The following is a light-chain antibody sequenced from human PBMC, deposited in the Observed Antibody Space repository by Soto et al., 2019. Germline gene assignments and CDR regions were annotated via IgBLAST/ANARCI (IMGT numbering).Light chain of an antibody. V-gene: IGKV3-20*01. J-gene: IGKJ1*01. Sequence: EIVLTQSPGTLSLSPGERATLSCRASQSVSSNYLAWYQQKPGQAPRLLIYGVSSRATGIPDRFSGSGSGPDFTLTISSLEPEDFAVFFCQQYGSSPRTFGQGTKVEVK. CDR1: QSVSSNY. CDR2: GVS. CDR3: QQYGSSPRT.